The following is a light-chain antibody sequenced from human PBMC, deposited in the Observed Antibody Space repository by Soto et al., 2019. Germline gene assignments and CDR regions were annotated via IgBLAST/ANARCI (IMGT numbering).Light chain of an antibody. CDR3: QQYYKPPLT. CDR2: WAS. CDR1: QSLLYSSNNKNY. Sequence: DIVMTQSPDSLAVSLGERATINCKSSQSLLYSSNNKNYLTWYQQKPGQPPKLLIYWASTRESGVPDRFRGSVSGTDFTLTISSLQAEDVAVYYCQQYYKPPLTFGGGTKVEI. J-gene: IGKJ4*02. V-gene: IGKV4-1*01.